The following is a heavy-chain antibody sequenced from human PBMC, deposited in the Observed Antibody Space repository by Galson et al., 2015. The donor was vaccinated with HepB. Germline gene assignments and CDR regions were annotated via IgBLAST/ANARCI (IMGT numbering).Heavy chain of an antibody. CDR1: GFPFSNAW. D-gene: IGHD4-23*01. V-gene: IGHV3-15*01. J-gene: IGHJ4*02. CDR2: IKSKSDGGTT. CDR3: TTDRYGGSDN. Sequence: SLRLSCAASGFPFSNAWMSWVRQFPGKGLEWVGRIKSKSDGGTTDYAAPVKGRFTISRDDSKDTLYLQMNSLKTEDTAVYCCTTDRYGGSDNWGQGTLVAVSS.